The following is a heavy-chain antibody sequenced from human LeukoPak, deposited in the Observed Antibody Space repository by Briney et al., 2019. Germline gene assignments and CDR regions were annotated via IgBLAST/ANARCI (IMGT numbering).Heavy chain of an antibody. CDR3: AKRRVGATGYFDY. CDR1: GFTFSSYG. CDR2: ISGSGGST. V-gene: IGHV3-23*01. Sequence: PGGTLRLSCAASGFTFSSYGMSWVRQAPGKGLEWVSAISGSGGSTYYADSVKGRFTISRDNSKNTLYLQMNSLGAEDTAVYYCAKRRVGATGYFDYWGQGTLVTVSS. D-gene: IGHD1-26*01. J-gene: IGHJ4*02.